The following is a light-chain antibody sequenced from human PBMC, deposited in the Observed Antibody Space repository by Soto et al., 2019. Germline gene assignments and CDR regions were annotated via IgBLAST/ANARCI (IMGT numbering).Light chain of an antibody. J-gene: IGKJ4*01. CDR1: QSVSSY. CDR2: DAS. Sequence: EIVLTHSPATLSLSPGERATLSCRASQSVSSYLAWYQQKPGQAPRLLIYDASNRATGIPARFSGSGSGTDFTLTISSLESEDFAVYYCQQRSTWPLTFCGGTKVDIK. CDR3: QQRSTWPLT. V-gene: IGKV3-11*01.